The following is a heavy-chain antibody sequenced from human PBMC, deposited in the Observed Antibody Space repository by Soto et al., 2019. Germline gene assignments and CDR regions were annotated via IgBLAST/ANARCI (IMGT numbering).Heavy chain of an antibody. CDR1: GYTFSDYV. V-gene: IGHV1-18*01. J-gene: IGHJ6*03. CDR2: ISASNGDS. D-gene: IGHD1-26*01. CDR3: ARAATTTVKYCDYMAV. Sequence: QVQLVQSGAEVKKPGASVRVSCKTSGYTFSDYVISWVRQAPGQGLEWVGWISASNGDSNFAQKVQGRVTLTTDTSTSTAYMEIRGLRFDDTAVYFCARAATTTVKYCDYMAVWGKGTTVTVSS.